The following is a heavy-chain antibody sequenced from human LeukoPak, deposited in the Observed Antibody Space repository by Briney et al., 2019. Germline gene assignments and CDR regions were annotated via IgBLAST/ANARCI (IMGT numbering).Heavy chain of an antibody. V-gene: IGHV3-7*01. CDR2: IKQDGSEK. Sequence: QPGGSLRLSCAASGFTFSSYWMSWVRQAPGKGLEWVANIKQDGSEKYYVDSVKGRFTISRDNAKNSLYLQMNSLRAEDTAVYYCARDGLSISITMIVVLRNDYWGQGTLVTVSS. J-gene: IGHJ4*02. CDR3: ARDGLSISITMIVVLRNDY. CDR1: GFTFSSYW. D-gene: IGHD3-22*01.